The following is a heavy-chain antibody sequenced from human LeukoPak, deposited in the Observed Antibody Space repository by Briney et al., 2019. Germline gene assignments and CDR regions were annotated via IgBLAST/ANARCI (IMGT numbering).Heavy chain of an antibody. D-gene: IGHD1-14*01. J-gene: IGHJ6*03. V-gene: IGHV3-30*04. Sequence: GGSLRLSCAASGFTFSSYAMHWVRQAPGKGLEWVAVISYDGSNKYYADSVKGRFTISRDNSKNTLYLQMNSLRAEDTAVYYCARDGRTSRTTIIYYYMDVRGKGTTVTVSS. CDR1: GFTFSSYA. CDR2: ISYDGSNK. CDR3: ARDGRTSRTTIIYYYMDV.